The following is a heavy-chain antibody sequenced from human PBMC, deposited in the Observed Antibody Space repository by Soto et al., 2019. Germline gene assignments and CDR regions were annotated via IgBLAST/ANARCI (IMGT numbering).Heavy chain of an antibody. Sequence: QVQLVQSGAEVKKPGASVKVSCKASGYTFISYDINWVRQATGQGLEWMGWMNPNSGNTGYAQKFQGRVTMTRNTCISTAYVEMSSLRAEEAGVYYCEGEGLIRGDDCWGQGSLVTVS. D-gene: IGHD6-19*01. CDR1: GYTFISYD. CDR3: EGEGLIRGDDC. V-gene: IGHV1-8*01. CDR2: MNPNSGNT. J-gene: IGHJ4*02.